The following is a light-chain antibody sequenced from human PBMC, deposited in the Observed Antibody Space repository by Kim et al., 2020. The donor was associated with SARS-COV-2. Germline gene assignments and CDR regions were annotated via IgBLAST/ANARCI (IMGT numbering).Light chain of an antibody. CDR2: AVS. V-gene: IGKV1-39*01. CDR1: QRVNNH. Sequence: ASVGDRVTITGRASQRVNNHLNWYQQKPGKAPKLLIYAVSNLQSGVPSRFSGSGSGTDFTLTISGLLPDDFATYYCQQTSATPITFGPGTRLEIK. CDR3: QQTSATPIT. J-gene: IGKJ5*01.